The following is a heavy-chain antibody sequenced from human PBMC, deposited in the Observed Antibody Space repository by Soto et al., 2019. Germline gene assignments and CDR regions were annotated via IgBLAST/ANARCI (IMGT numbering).Heavy chain of an antibody. D-gene: IGHD3-9*01. V-gene: IGHV4-39*01. J-gene: IGHJ6*02. Sequence: PSETLSLTCTVSGGSISSSSYYWGWIRQPPGKGLEWIGSIYYSGSTYYNPSLKSRVTISVDTSKNQFSLKLSSVTAADTAVYYCARHTYDILHFSMDVWGQGTTVTVSS. CDR3: ARHTYDILHFSMDV. CDR2: IYYSGST. CDR1: GGSISSSSYY.